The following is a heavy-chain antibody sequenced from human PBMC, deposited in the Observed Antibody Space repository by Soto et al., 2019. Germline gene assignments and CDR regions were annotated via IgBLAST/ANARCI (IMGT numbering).Heavy chain of an antibody. CDR1: VFTFSSYA. CDR3: ARVPSYYDSSAEHFVY. Sequence: GLSLRRSCEGSVFTFSSYAMHWVLQTPVKGLEWVAVISYDGSNKYYADSVKGRFTISRDNSKNTLYLQMNSLRAEDTAVYYCARVPSYYDSSAEHFVYWGQGTLVTVSS. J-gene: IGHJ4*02. CDR2: ISYDGSNK. D-gene: IGHD3-22*01. V-gene: IGHV3-30-3*01.